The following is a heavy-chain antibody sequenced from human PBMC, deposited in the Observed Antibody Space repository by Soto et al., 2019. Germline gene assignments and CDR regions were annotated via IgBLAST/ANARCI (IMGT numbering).Heavy chain of an antibody. CDR3: AREIPGRVDY. J-gene: IGHJ4*02. Sequence: QVQLVESGGGVVQPGRSLRLSCAASGFTFSSYSMHWVRQAPGKGLEWVAIIASDGGGRYYTDSVKGRFTISRDNSRNTLKLQRVRLRTEAVVVYSWAREIPGRVDYWGQGTLVTVSS. D-gene: IGHD2-15*01. V-gene: IGHV3-30*04. CDR1: GFTFSSYS. CDR2: IASDGGGR.